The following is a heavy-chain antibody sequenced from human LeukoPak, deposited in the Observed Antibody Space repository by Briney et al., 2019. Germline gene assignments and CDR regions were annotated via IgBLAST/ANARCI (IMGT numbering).Heavy chain of an antibody. J-gene: IGHJ5*02. D-gene: IGHD6-13*01. V-gene: IGHV3-43D*04. CDR1: GFTFDDFT. CDR2: INWDGTAT. CDR3: ARDEGSTWQRFDP. Sequence: GGPLRLSCAASGFTFDDFTLHWVRQLPGKGLEWVSLINWDGTATSYADSVKGRFTISRDNAKNTLYLQMNSLRAEDTAVYYCARDEGSTWQRFDPWGQGTLVTVSS.